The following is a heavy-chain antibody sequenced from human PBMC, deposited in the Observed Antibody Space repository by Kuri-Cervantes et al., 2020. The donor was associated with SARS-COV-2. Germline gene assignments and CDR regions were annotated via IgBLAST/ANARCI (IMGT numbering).Heavy chain of an antibody. Sequence: SVKVSCKASGGTFSSYAISWVRQAPGQGLEWMGGIIPIFGTANYAQKFQGRVTITTDESTSTAYMQLSSLRSEDTAVYYCARSPLGVVTHHWFDPWGQGTLVTVSS. CDR1: GGTFSSYA. D-gene: IGHD3-3*01. V-gene: IGHV1-69*05. CDR3: ARSPLGVVTHHWFDP. CDR2: IIPIFGTA. J-gene: IGHJ5*02.